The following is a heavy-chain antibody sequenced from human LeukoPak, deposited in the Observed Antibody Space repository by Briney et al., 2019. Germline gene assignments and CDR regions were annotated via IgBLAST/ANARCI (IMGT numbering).Heavy chain of an antibody. D-gene: IGHD3-10*01. Sequence: GGSLRLSCAASGFTFSSYWMSWVRQAPGKGLEWVANIKQDGSEKYYVDSGKGRFTISRDNAKNSLYLQMNSLRAEDTAVHYCTTEDGSGSFLLTYYYYGMDVWGQGTTVTVSS. CDR2: IKQDGSEK. CDR1: GFTFSSYW. J-gene: IGHJ6*02. CDR3: TTEDGSGSFLLTYYYYGMDV. V-gene: IGHV3-7*01.